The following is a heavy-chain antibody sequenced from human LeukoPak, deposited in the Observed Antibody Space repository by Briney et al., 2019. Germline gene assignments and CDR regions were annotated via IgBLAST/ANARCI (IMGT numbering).Heavy chain of an antibody. CDR3: ARVRQDDIVVVTAINWYFDL. CDR2: IIPIFGTA. CDR1: GGTFSSYA. J-gene: IGHJ2*01. V-gene: IGHV1-69*13. Sequence: SVKVSCKASGGTFSSYAISWVRQAPGQGLEWMGGIIPIFGTANYAQKFQGGVTITADESTGTAYMELSSLRSEDTAVYYCARVRQDDIVVVTAINWYFDLWGRGTLVTVSS. D-gene: IGHD2-21*02.